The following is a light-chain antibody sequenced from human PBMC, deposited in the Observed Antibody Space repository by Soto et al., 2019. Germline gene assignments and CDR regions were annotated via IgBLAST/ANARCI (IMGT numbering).Light chain of an antibody. J-gene: IGLJ2*01. CDR1: SGSVSTSYY. CDR2: STN. Sequence: QTVVTQEPSFSVSPGRTVTLTCGLSSGSVSTSYYPSWYQQTPGQAPRTLIYSTNTRSSGVPDRFSGSILGNKAALTITGAQADDESDYYCVLYMGSADVVFGGGTKLTVL. CDR3: VLYMGSADVV. V-gene: IGLV8-61*01.